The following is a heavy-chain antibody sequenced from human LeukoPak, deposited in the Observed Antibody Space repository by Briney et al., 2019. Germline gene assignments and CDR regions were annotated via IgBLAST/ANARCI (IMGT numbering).Heavy chain of an antibody. D-gene: IGHD6-13*01. V-gene: IGHV4-39*07. Sequence: SETLSLTCTVSGGSISSSSYYWGWIRQPPGKGLEWIGSIYYSGSTYYNPSLKSRVTISVDTSKNQFSLKLSSVTAADTAVYYCARDSSSWYDYWGQGTLVTVSS. CDR2: IYYSGST. CDR1: GGSISSSSYY. CDR3: ARDSSSWYDY. J-gene: IGHJ4*02.